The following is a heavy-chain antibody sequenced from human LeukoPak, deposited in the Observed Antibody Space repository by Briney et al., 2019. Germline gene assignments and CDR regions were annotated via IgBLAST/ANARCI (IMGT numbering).Heavy chain of an antibody. V-gene: IGHV1-46*01. CDR1: GYTVTSYY. CDR3: ASVYNPGTAV. D-gene: IGHD1-1*01. Sequence: ASVKVSCKASGYTVTSYYMHWVRQAPGQGLGWMGIVNPSSISASYAQKFQGRGTMTRDTSTSTVSMELSSLRSDDTAVYSCASVYNPGTAVGGQGTTATVSS. J-gene: IGHJ6*02. CDR2: VNPSSISA.